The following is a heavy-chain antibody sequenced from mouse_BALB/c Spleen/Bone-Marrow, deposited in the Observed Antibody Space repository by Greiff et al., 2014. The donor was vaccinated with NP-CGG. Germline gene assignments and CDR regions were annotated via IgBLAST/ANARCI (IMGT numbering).Heavy chain of an antibody. CDR2: IWSGGST. V-gene: IGHV2-2*02. CDR3: ARNGGAYYRYYYAMDY. D-gene: IGHD2-14*01. Sequence: VQLVESGPGLVQPSQSRSITCTVSGFSLTSYGVHWVRQSPGKGLEWLGVIWSGGSTDYNAAFISRLSISKDNSKSQVFFKMNSLQANDTAIYYCARNGGAYYRYYYAMDYWGQGTSVTVSS. CDR1: GFSLTSYG. J-gene: IGHJ4*01.